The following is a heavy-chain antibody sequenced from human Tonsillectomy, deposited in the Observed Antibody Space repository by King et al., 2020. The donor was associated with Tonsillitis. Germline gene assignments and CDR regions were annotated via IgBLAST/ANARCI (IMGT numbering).Heavy chain of an antibody. CDR2: ISGSGGST. CDR3: AKDSGYCSSTSCYEHY. CDR1: GFTFSSYA. V-gene: IGHV3-23*04. D-gene: IGHD2-2*03. J-gene: IGHJ4*02. Sequence: VQLVQSGGGLVQPGGSLRLSCAASGFTFSSYAMSWVRQAPGKGLEWVSGISGSGGSTYFADSGKGRFTISRDNSKNTLYLQMNSLRADDTAVYHCAKDSGYCSSTSCYEHYWGQGTLVTVSS.